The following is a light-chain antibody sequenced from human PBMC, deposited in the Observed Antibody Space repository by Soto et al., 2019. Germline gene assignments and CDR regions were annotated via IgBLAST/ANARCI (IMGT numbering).Light chain of an antibody. CDR1: QSLLYSNGYNY. Sequence: DIVMTQSPLSLPVTPGEPAAISCRSSQSLLYSNGYNYLDWYLQKPGQSPQLLIYLGSNRASGVPDRFSGSGSGTDFTLTISRVEAEDVGVYYCMQALQTPRTCRQGTKLEIK. V-gene: IGKV2-28*01. J-gene: IGKJ2*01. CDR3: MQALQTPRT. CDR2: LGS.